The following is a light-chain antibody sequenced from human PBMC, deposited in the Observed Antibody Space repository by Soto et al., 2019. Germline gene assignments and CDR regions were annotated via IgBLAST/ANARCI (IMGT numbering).Light chain of an antibody. V-gene: IGKV4-1*01. CDR2: WAS. CDR1: QSLSYSSNNKNY. Sequence: DIVMTQSPDSLAASLGERATINCKSSQSLSYSSNNKNYLAWYQQKPGQPPKLLISWASTRESGVPDRFSGSGSGTNFTLTISSLQAEDVAVYYCQQYYSAPYTFGQGTKLEIK. J-gene: IGKJ2*01. CDR3: QQYYSAPYT.